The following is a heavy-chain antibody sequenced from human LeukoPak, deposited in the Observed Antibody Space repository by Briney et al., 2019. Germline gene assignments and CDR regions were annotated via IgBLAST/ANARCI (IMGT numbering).Heavy chain of an antibody. J-gene: IGHJ4*02. CDR1: GYSISSGYY. V-gene: IGHV4-38-2*01. Sequence: KPSETLSLTCAVSGYSISSGYYWGWIRQPPGKGLEWIGSMYHSGSTYYNPSLKSRVTISVDTSKKQFSLKLSSVTAADTAVYYCATGSGFGVVISNYFDYWGQGTLVTVSS. CDR3: ATGSGFGVVISNYFDY. CDR2: MYHSGST. D-gene: IGHD3-3*01.